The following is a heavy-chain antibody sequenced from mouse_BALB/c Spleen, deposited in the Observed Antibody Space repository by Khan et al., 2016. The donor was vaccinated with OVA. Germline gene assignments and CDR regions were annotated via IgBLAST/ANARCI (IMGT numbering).Heavy chain of an antibody. V-gene: IGHV4-1*02. D-gene: IGHD2-14*01. J-gene: IGHJ3*01. CDR3: ARPYRYDGRAWFAY. Sequence: EVKLLESGGGLVQPGGSLKLSCAASGFAFSSYWMSWVRQAPGKGLEWIGEINPDSSTINYTPSLKDKFIISRDNAKNTLYLQMSKVRSEDTALYYCARPYRYDGRAWFAYWGQGTLVTVSA. CDR2: INPDSSTI. CDR1: GFAFSSYW.